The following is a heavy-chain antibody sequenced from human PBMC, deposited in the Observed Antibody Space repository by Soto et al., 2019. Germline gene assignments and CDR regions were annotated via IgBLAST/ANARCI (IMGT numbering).Heavy chain of an antibody. Sequence: GGSLRLSCAASGFTFSSYGMHWVHQAPGKGLEWVAVISYDGSNKYYADSVKGRFTISRDNSKNTLYLQMNSLRAEDTAVYYCAKGGYDSSGPDDAFDIWGQGTMVTVSS. V-gene: IGHV3-30*18. D-gene: IGHD3-22*01. CDR3: AKGGYDSSGPDDAFDI. J-gene: IGHJ3*02. CDR1: GFTFSSYG. CDR2: ISYDGSNK.